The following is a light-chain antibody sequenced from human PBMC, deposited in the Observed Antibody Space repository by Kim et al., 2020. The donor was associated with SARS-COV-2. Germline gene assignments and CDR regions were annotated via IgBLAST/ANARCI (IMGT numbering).Light chain of an antibody. CDR2: AAS. Sequence: DIQMTQSPSSLSASVGDRVTITCRASQRISSYLNWYQQQPGKAPKLLIYAASSLQSGVPSRFSGSGSGTDFTLTISSLQPEDFATYFCKQSFTTPLLTFGGGTKMDIK. CDR1: QRISSY. V-gene: IGKV1-39*01. J-gene: IGKJ4*01. CDR3: KQSFTTPLLT.